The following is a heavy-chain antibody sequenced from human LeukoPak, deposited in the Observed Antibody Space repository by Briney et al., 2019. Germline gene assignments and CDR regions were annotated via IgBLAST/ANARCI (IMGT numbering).Heavy chain of an antibody. CDR1: GFTFSSYS. J-gene: IGHJ4*02. V-gene: IGHV3-23*01. D-gene: IGHD1-26*01. Sequence: PGGSLRLSCAASGFTFSSYSMNWVRQAPGKGLEWVSAISGSGGSTYYADSVKGRFTISRDNSQNTLYLQMNSLRAEDTAVYYCAKSGGSYFSTLDSWGQGTLVTVSS. CDR3: AKSGGSYFSTLDS. CDR2: ISGSGGST.